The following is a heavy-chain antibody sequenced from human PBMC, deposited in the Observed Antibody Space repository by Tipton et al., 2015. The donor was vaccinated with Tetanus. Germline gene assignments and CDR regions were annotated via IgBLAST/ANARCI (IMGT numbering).Heavy chain of an antibody. D-gene: IGHD6-13*01. CDR1: GDSVSSNSAA. CDR3: ARGRGVSIAAADY. J-gene: IGHJ4*02. Sequence: GLVKPSQTLSLTCAISGDSVSSNSAAWNWIRQPPSRGLEWLGRTYYRSKWYNDYAVSVKSRITINPDTSKNQFSLQLNSVTPEDTAEYYCARGRGVSIAAADYWGQGTQVPVSS. V-gene: IGHV6-1*01. CDR2: TYYRSKWYN.